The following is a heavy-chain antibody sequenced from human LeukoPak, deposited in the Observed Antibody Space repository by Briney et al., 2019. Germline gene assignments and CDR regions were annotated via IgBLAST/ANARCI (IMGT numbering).Heavy chain of an antibody. Sequence: ASVKVSCKASGYTFTNYYMHWVRQAPGQGLEWMGIINPNDGSTSYAQKFQGRVTMTRDTSISSAYMELSRLRSDDTAVYYCARDLSSSWYNWFDPWGQGTLVTVSS. CDR2: INPNDGST. J-gene: IGHJ5*02. D-gene: IGHD6-13*01. CDR1: GYTFTNYY. V-gene: IGHV1-46*01. CDR3: ARDLSSSWYNWFDP.